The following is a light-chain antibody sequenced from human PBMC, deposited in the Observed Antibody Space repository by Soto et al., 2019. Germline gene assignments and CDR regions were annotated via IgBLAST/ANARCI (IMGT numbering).Light chain of an antibody. CDR3: QQYNTYSYT. V-gene: IGKV1-8*01. CDR1: QGISSY. Sequence: AIRMTQSPSSFSASTGDRVTITCRASQGISSYLAWYQQKPGKAPKLLIYAASTLQSGVPSRFSGSGSGTEFTLTISSLQADDGATYYCQQYNTYSYTFGQGTKVDIK. CDR2: AAS. J-gene: IGKJ2*01.